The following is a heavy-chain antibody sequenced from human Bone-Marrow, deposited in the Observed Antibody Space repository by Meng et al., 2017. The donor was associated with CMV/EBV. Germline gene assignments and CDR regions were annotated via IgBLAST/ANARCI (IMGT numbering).Heavy chain of an antibody. Sequence: GESLKISCAASGFTFSSYAMHWVRQAPGKGLEWVAVISYDGSNKYNADSVKGRLTISRDNSKNTLYLQMNSLRAEDTAVYYCARLSAGEVLSQYGMDVWGQGTTVTVSS. V-gene: IGHV3-30*04. CDR2: ISYDGSNK. J-gene: IGHJ6*02. CDR1: GFTFSSYA. D-gene: IGHD2/OR15-2a*01. CDR3: ARLSAGEVLSQYGMDV.